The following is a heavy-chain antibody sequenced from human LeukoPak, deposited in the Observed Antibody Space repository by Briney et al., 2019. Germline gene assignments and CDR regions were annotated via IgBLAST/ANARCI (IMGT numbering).Heavy chain of an antibody. V-gene: IGHV3-7*01. CDR3: ARDERSGYPDY. D-gene: IGHD3-3*01. J-gene: IGHJ4*02. Sequence: GGSLRLSCAAPGFTFSSDWMSSVRQAPGKGLEWVANIKQDGSEKYYVDSVKGRFTISRDNAKNSLYLQMNSLRAEDTAVYYCARDERSGYPDYWGQGTLVTVSS. CDR2: IKQDGSEK. CDR1: GFTFSSDW.